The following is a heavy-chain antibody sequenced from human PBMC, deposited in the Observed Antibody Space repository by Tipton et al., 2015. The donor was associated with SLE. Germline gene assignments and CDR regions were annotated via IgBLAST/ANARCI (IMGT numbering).Heavy chain of an antibody. V-gene: IGHV4-38-2*02. CDR1: GYSISENYL. CDR2: VDHSENT. Sequence: LRLSCTVSGYSISENYLWGWIRQAPGKGLEWIGSVDHSENTYYDPSLKSRVTISVDTSKNQFSLKLTSVTAADTAVYYCARIGQWLIQGYFDLWGRGTLVTVSS. D-gene: IGHD6-19*01. CDR3: ARIGQWLIQGYFDL. J-gene: IGHJ2*01.